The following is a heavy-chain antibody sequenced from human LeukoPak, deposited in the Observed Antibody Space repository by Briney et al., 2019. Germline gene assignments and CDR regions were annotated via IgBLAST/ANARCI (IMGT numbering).Heavy chain of an antibody. D-gene: IGHD2-15*01. CDR1: VGSLSSSSYY. J-gene: IGHJ6*03. CDR3: ARGYCSGGSCYSSYYYSYMDV. V-gene: IGHV4-39*07. CDR2: INYSGST. Sequence: SETLSVTCILSVGSLSSSSYYWGWIRQPPGKGREWIGSINYSGSTYYNPPLKSRVTISVDRSKNQFSLKLSSVTAADTAVYYCARGYCSGGSCYSSYYYSYMDVWGKGTTVTVSS.